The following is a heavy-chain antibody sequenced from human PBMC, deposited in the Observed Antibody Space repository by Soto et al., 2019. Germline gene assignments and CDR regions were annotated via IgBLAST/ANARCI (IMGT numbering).Heavy chain of an antibody. CDR3: ARDRVGYCSGGSCYSGWFDP. J-gene: IGHJ5*02. CDR1: GFTFSSYA. V-gene: IGHV3-30-3*01. Sequence: QVQLVESGGGVVQPGRSLRLSCAASGFTFSSYAMHWVRQAPGKGLEWVAVISYDGSNKYYADSVKGRFTISRDNSKNTLYLQMNSLRAEDTAVYYCARDRVGYCSGGSCYSGWFDPWGQGTLVIVSS. D-gene: IGHD2-15*01. CDR2: ISYDGSNK.